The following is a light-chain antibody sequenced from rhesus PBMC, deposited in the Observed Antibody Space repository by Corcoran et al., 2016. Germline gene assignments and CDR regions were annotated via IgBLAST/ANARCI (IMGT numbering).Light chain of an antibody. CDR2: YAN. J-gene: IGKJ4*01. Sequence: DIQMTQSPSSLSASVGDRVTITCWASQGIRSYLNWYQQKPGKAPKPLIYYANGLESGVPSRFSGSGCVTEFTLTISSLQPEDIATYYCQQYYCLPLTFGGRTKVELK. CDR3: QQYYCLPLT. V-gene: IGKV1-32*01. CDR1: QGIRSY.